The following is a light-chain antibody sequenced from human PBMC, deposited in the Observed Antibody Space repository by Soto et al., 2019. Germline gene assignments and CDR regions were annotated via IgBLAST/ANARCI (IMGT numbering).Light chain of an antibody. CDR2: DVS. Sequence: QSALTQPPSVSGSPGQSVAISCTGTGSDVGTYNRVSWYQQPPGTAPQLMIYDVSDRPSGVPDRFSGSKSGNTASLTISGLQAEDEADYYRSSYTSSSTYVFGTGTKVTVL. CDR1: GSDVGTYNR. J-gene: IGLJ1*01. CDR3: SSYTSSSTYV. V-gene: IGLV2-18*02.